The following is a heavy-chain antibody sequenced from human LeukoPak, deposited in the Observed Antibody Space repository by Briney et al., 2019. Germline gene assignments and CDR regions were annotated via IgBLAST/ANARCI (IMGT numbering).Heavy chain of an antibody. CDR2: INPNSDGT. CDR1: GYTFTGYY. D-gene: IGHD5-18*01. CDR3: ARDSPVDTAMGYY. J-gene: IGHJ4*02. Sequence: ASVKVSCKASGYTFTGYYMHWVRQAPGQGLEWMGWINPNSDGTNYAQKFQGRVTMTRDTSISTAYMELSRLRSDDTAVYYCARDSPVDTAMGYYWGQGTLVTVSS. V-gene: IGHV1-2*02.